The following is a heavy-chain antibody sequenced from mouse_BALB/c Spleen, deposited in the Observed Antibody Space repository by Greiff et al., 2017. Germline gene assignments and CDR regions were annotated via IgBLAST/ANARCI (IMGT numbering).Heavy chain of an antibody. Sequence: LVESGPELGKPGASVKISCKASGYSFTGYNMYWVKQSHRKSLEWIGYIDPYNGGTSYNQKSKGKATLTVDKSSSTAYMHLNSLTSEDSAIYYCARYGDYAMDDWGQGTSVTVSS. CDR3: ARYGDYAMDD. CDR1: GYSFTGYN. V-gene: IGHV1S135*01. D-gene: IGHD1-1*02. CDR2: IDPYNGGT. J-gene: IGHJ4*01.